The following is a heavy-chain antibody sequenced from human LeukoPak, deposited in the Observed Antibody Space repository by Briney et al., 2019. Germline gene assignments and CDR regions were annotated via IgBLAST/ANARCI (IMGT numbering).Heavy chain of an antibody. CDR3: AGDYEGNLAFDI. V-gene: IGHV3-64*01. J-gene: IGHJ3*02. D-gene: IGHD4-23*01. CDR2: ISSNGGST. CDR1: GFTFSSYA. Sequence: GGSLRLSCAASGFTFSSYAMHWVRQAPGKGLEYVSAISSNGGSTYYANSVKGRFTISRDNSKNTLYLQMGSLRAEDMAVYYCAGDYEGNLAFDIWGQGTMVTVSS.